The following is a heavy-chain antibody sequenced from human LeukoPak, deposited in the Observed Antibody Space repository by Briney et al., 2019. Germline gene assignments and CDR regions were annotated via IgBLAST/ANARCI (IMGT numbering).Heavy chain of an antibody. CDR1: GFTFSNYW. J-gene: IGHJ4*02. CDR2: IKEDGSER. Sequence: GGSLRLSCAASGFTFSNYWMSWVRQAPGKGLEWVANIKEDGSERYYVDSVKGRFTISRDNAKTSLYLQMNSLRAEDTAVYYCARDPYYYASGNWGQGTLVTVSS. CDR3: ARDPYYYASGN. V-gene: IGHV3-7*01. D-gene: IGHD3-10*01.